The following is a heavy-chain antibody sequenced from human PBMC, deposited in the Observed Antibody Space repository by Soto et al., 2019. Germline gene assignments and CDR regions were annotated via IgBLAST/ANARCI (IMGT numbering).Heavy chain of an antibody. CDR1: GGSISSYY. V-gene: IGHV4-59*08. Sequence: QVQLQESGPGLVKPSETLSLTCTVSGGSISSYYWSWIRQPPGKGLEWIGYIYYSGSTNYNPSLKSRVTISLDTSKNQFSLKLSSVTAADTAVYYCARHFRDVDIVATSPFDYWGQGTLVTVSS. J-gene: IGHJ4*02. CDR3: ARHFRDVDIVATSPFDY. CDR2: IYYSGST. D-gene: IGHD5-12*01.